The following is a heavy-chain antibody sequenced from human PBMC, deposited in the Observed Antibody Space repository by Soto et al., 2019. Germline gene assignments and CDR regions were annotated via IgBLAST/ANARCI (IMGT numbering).Heavy chain of an antibody. CDR3: AREEAYYYDSSGHYYDY. V-gene: IGHV3-53*01. CDR1: GFTVTSNF. CDR2: IYSGGTT. J-gene: IGHJ4*02. Sequence: GGSLRLSCAASGFTVTSNFMSWVRQPPGKGLEWVSIIYSGGTTYYADFVKGRFTISRDNSKNTLYLQMNSLGAEDTAVYYCAREEAYYYDSSGHYYDYWGQGTLVTVSS. D-gene: IGHD3-22*01.